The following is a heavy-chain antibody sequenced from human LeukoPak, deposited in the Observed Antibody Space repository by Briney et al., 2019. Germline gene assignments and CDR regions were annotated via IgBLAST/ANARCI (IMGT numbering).Heavy chain of an antibody. CDR2: LSGSGGIT. CDR3: AKASGDYLGTHRALDI. V-gene: IGHV3-23*01. J-gene: IGHJ3*02. D-gene: IGHD4-11*01. Sequence: GGSLRLSCSASGFTFNNYAMLWVRQAPGKGLEWVSGLSGSGGITNYANSVKGRFSISRDNSKNTMSLQMNSLGVEDTALYFCAKASGDYLGTHRALDIWGQGTQVTVS. CDR1: GFTFNNYA.